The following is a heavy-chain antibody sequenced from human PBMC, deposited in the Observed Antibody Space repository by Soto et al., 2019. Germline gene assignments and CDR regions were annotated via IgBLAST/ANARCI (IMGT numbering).Heavy chain of an antibody. CDR1: GGSISSYY. D-gene: IGHD3-16*01. CDR2: IYYSGST. Sequence: SETLSLSCTVSGGSISSYYWSRIRQPPGKGLEWIGYIYYSGSTNYNPSLKSRVTISVDTSKNQFSLKLSSVTAADTAVYYCAAGMPRGEWFDPWGQGTLVTVS. J-gene: IGHJ5*02. V-gene: IGHV4-59*08. CDR3: AAGMPRGEWFDP.